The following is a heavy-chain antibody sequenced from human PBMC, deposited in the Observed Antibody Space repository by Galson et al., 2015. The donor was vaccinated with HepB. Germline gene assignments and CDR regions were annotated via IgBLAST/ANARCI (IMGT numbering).Heavy chain of an antibody. CDR3: ARDLRIQLWTNDIYYYYGMDV. D-gene: IGHD5-18*01. Sequence: SVKVSCKASGYTFTSYAMHWVRQAPGQRLEWMGWINAGNGNTKYSQKFQGRVTITRDTSASTAYMELSSLRSEDTAVYYCARDLRIQLWTNDIYYYYGMDVWGQGTTVTVSS. CDR1: GYTFTSYA. J-gene: IGHJ6*02. CDR2: INAGNGNT. V-gene: IGHV1-3*01.